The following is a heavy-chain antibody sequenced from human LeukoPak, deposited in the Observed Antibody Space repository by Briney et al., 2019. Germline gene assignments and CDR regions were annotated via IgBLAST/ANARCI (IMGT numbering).Heavy chain of an antibody. CDR3: ARDRRYYDSSGYYYYYYGMDV. CDR1: GYTFTSYY. CDR2: INPSGGST. J-gene: IGHJ6*02. V-gene: IGHV1-46*01. D-gene: IGHD3-22*01. Sequence: ASVKVSCKASGYTFTSYYMHWVRQAPGQGLEWMGIINPSGGSTSYAQKFQGRVTMTRDTSTSTVYMELGSLRSEDTAVYYCARDRRYYDSSGYYYYYYGMDVWGQGTTVTVSS.